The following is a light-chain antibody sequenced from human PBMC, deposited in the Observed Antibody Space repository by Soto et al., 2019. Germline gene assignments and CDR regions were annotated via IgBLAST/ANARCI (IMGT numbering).Light chain of an antibody. Sequence: DIQMTQSPYTLSASVGDRVTITCRASQTISSWLAWYQAKPGKAPKLLIYKASNLGSGVPSRFSGSGSGTEFTLTISSLQPDDFATYYCQQYNTYWTFGQGTKVEIK. CDR1: QTISSW. J-gene: IGKJ1*01. CDR3: QQYNTYWT. V-gene: IGKV1-5*03. CDR2: KAS.